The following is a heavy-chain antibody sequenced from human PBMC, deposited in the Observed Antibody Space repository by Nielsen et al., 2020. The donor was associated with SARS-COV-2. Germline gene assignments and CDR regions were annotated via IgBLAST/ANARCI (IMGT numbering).Heavy chain of an antibody. D-gene: IGHD4-23*01. J-gene: IGHJ6*03. CDR3: ARSAVVTPYYYYMDV. Sequence: WVRQAPGQGLEWMGGIIPIFGTANYAQKFQGRVTITADESTSTAYMELSSLRSEDTAVYYCARSAVVTPYYYYMDVWGKGTTVTVSS. V-gene: IGHV1-69*01. CDR2: IIPIFGTA.